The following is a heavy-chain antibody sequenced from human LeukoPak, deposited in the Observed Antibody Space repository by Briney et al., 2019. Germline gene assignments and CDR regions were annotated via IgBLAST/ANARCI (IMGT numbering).Heavy chain of an antibody. CDR3: AKGPAATRAYHFHY. V-gene: IGHV3-23*01. Sequence: GGSLRLSCAPSGFTFSDYAMTWVRQAPGKGLEWVPTITGSGTNTYYADSVKGRFSISRDNSRSTLYLQMNSLRAEDTAVYYCAKGPAATRAYHFHYWGQGTLVTVSS. D-gene: IGHD1-26*01. J-gene: IGHJ4*02. CDR2: ITGSGTNT. CDR1: GFTFSDYA.